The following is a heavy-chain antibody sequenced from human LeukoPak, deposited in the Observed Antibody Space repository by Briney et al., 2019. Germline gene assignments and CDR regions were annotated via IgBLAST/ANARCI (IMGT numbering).Heavy chain of an antibody. CDR2: INHSGST. Sequence: GSLRLSCAASGFTFSSYWMSWIRQPPGKGLEWIGEINHSGSTNYNPSLKSRVTISVDTSKNQFSLKLSSVTAADTAVYYCARGPKVYAIARARIHAFDIWGQGTMVTVSS. D-gene: IGHD2-8*01. V-gene: IGHV4-34*01. J-gene: IGHJ3*02. CDR1: GFTFSSYW. CDR3: ARGPKVYAIARARIHAFDI.